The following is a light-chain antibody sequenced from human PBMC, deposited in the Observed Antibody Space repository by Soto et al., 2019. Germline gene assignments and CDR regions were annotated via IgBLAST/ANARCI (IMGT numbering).Light chain of an antibody. CDR2: DVT. CDR1: SSDVGSYYF. V-gene: IGLV2-11*01. Sequence: SVLTQPRSVSGSPGQSVTISCTGTSSDVGSYYFVSWYQQHPGKAPKIIIYDVTKRPSGVPDRFSGSKFGNTASLTISGLQAEDEADYDCCSYAGSYTHVFGTGTKVTVL. J-gene: IGLJ1*01. CDR3: CSYAGSYTHV.